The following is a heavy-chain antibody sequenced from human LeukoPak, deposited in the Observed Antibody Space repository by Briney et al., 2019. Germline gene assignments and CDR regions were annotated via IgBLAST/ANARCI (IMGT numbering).Heavy chain of an antibody. V-gene: IGHV3-15*01. CDR2: IKSKTDGGTT. CDR1: GFTFSNAW. Sequence: GGSLRLSCAASGFTFSNAWMSWVRQAPGKGLEWVGRIKSKTDGGTTDYAAPVKGRFTISRDDSKNTLYLQMNSLKTEDTAVYYCTTDYSGYDPIVSYYGMDVWGQGTTVTVSS. D-gene: IGHD5-12*01. CDR3: TTDYSGYDPIVSYYGMDV. J-gene: IGHJ6*02.